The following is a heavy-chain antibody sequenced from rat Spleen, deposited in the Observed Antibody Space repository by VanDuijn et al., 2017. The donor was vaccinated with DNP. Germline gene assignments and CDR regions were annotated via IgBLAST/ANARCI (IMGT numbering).Heavy chain of an antibody. CDR3: ARRGRGLDY. V-gene: IGHV5S23*01. J-gene: IGHJ2*01. CDR1: GFTFSNYG. D-gene: IGHD4-3*01. CDR2: ISPSGGST. Sequence: EVQLVESGGGLVQPGNSLKLSCAASGFTFSNYGMAWVRQTPKKGLEWVASISPSGGSTYYRDSVKGRFTCSRDNAKSTLYLQMDSLRSEDTATYYCARRGRGLDYWGQGVMVTVSS.